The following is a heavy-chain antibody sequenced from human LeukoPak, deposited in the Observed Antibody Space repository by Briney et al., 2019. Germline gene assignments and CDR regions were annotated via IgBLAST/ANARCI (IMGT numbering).Heavy chain of an antibody. Sequence: SQTLSLTCTVSGGSISSGGYYWSWIHQHPGKGLEWIGYIYYSGSTYYNSSLKSRVTISVDTSKNQFSLKLSSVTAADTAVYYCARSIISGGSFRAGSGFSDYWGQGTLVTVSS. CDR1: GGSISSGGYY. V-gene: IGHV4-31*03. CDR3: ARSIISGGSFRAGSGFSDY. CDR2: IYYSGST. J-gene: IGHJ4*02. D-gene: IGHD2-15*01.